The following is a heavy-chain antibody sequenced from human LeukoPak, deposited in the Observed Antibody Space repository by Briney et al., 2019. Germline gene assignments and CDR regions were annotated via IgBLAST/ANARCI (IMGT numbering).Heavy chain of an antibody. CDR1: GFPLSSYS. D-gene: IGHD3-3*01. CDR2: ISSSSSYI. CDR3: ASGSAYDFWSGYYYFDY. J-gene: IGHJ4*02. V-gene: IGHV3-21*01. Sequence: TGGSLSLSWAASGFPLSSYSMTWVRKAPGKGREWAYSISSSSSYIYYADSVKGRFTISRDNAKNSLYLQMNSLRAEDTAVYYCASGSAYDFWSGYYYFDYWGQGTLVTVSS.